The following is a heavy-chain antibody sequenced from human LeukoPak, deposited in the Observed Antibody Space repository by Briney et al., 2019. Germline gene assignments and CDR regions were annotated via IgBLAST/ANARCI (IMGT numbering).Heavy chain of an antibody. V-gene: IGHV1-2*02. J-gene: IGHJ4*02. CDR2: TNPNSGGT. CDR3: ARAQYFDWLSVY. Sequence: GASVKVSCKASGYTFTGYYIHWVRQAPGQGLEWMGWTNPNSGGTDYAQKFQGRVTMTRDTSISTAYMELSRLSSDDTAVYYCARAQYFDWLSVYWGQGTLVTVSS. CDR1: GYTFTGYY. D-gene: IGHD3-9*01.